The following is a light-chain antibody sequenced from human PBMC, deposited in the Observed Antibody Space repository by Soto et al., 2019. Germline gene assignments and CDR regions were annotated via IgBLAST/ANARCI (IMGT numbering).Light chain of an antibody. Sequence: EFVLTQSPGTLSLSPGERATLSCRASQTVRNNYLAWYQQKPGQAPRLLIYDASSRSTGIPDRFSGGGSGTDFPLTISRLEPEDFAVYYCQQFSGYPLTFGGGTKV. CDR3: QQFSGYPLT. J-gene: IGKJ4*01. V-gene: IGKV3-20*01. CDR2: DAS. CDR1: QTVRNNY.